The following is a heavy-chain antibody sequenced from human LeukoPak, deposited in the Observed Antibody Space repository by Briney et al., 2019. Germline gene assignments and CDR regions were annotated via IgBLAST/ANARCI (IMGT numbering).Heavy chain of an antibody. D-gene: IGHD3-9*01. V-gene: IGHV4-59*01. CDR2: IYYSGST. J-gene: IGHJ4*02. CDR1: GGSISSYY. CDR3: ARGVHYDILTGYLYYFDY. Sequence: SETLSLTCTVSGGSISSYYWSWIRQPPGKGLEWIGDIYYSGSTNYNPSLKSRVTISVDTSKNQFSLKLSSVTAADTAVYYCARGVHYDILTGYLYYFDYWGQGTLVTVSS.